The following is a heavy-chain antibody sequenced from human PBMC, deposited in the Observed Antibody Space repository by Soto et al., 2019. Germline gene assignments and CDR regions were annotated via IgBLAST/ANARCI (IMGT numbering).Heavy chain of an antibody. CDR3: ERSATVQYDFWSGSYGMDV. D-gene: IGHD3-3*01. V-gene: IGHV5-51*01. J-gene: IGHJ6*02. CDR2: IYPGDSDT. Sequence: GESLKISCKGSGYSFTSYWIGWVRQMPGKGLEWMGIIYPGDSDTRYSPSFQGQVTISADKSISTAYLQWSSLKASDTAMYYCERSATVQYDFWSGSYGMDVWGQGTTVTVS. CDR1: GYSFTSYW.